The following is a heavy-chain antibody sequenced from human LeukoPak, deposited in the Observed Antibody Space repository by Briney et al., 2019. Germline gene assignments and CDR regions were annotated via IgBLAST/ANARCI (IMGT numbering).Heavy chain of an antibody. CDR2: IRNKVNSYTT. Sequence: GGSLRLSCAASGFTFSTSWMSWVRLAPGKGLEWVGRIRNKVNSYTTEYAASVRGRFTISRDDSKNSLYLQMNSLKIEDTAVYYCASPKSTSGSLADYWGQGTLVTVSS. CDR1: GFTFSTSW. CDR3: ASPKSTSGSLADY. D-gene: IGHD3-10*01. V-gene: IGHV3-72*01. J-gene: IGHJ4*02.